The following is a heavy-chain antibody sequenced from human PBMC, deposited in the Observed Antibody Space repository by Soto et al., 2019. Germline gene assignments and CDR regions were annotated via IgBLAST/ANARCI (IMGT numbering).Heavy chain of an antibody. Sequence: SLRLSCAASGFTFSSYAMSWARQAPGKGLEWVSAISGSGGSTYYADSVKGRFTISRDNSKNTLYLQMNSLRAEDTAVYYCAKAYYVSSGYYPNWFDPWGQGTLVTVSS. V-gene: IGHV3-23*01. D-gene: IGHD3-22*01. CDR2: ISGSGGST. CDR1: GFTFSSYA. CDR3: AKAYYVSSGYYPNWFDP. J-gene: IGHJ5*02.